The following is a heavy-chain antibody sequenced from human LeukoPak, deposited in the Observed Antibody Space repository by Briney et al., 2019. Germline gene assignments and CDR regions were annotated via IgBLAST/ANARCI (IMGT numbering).Heavy chain of an antibody. D-gene: IGHD3-10*01. CDR3: AKDMGSHGSGSYYAFDI. Sequence: GGSLRLSCAASGFTFSSYGMHWVRQAPGKGLEWVAFIRYDGSNKDHADSVKGRFIISRDNSKRTLYLQMNSLRAEDTAVYYCAKDMGSHGSGSYYAFDIWGQGTMVTVSS. CDR1: GFTFSSYG. J-gene: IGHJ3*02. CDR2: IRYDGSNK. V-gene: IGHV3-30*02.